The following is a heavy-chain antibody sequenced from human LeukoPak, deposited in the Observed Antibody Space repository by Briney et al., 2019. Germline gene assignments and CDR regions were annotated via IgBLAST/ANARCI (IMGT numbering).Heavy chain of an antibody. V-gene: IGHV3-74*01. Sequence: GGSLRLSCTASGFTFSSYWMHWVRQAPGNGLEWVSRITSDGSSTSHADSVKGRFTTSRDNAKNTLYLQMNSLRAEDTAVYYCSRGVGATDSWGQGTLVTVSS. CDR3: SRGVGATDS. J-gene: IGHJ4*02. CDR1: GFTFSSYW. CDR2: ITSDGSST. D-gene: IGHD1-26*01.